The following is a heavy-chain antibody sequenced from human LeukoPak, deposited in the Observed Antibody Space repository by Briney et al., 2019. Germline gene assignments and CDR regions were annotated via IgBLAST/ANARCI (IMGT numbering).Heavy chain of an antibody. CDR3: TSNHDSSGYTPDY. D-gene: IGHD3-22*01. CDR1: GFTFCYYA. Sequence: GGSLRLSCTASGFTFCYYAMSWIRQAPGKGLEWVGFIRTKTYGGTTEYAASMKGRFTISRDDSRSIAYLQMNSLKTEDTALYYCTSNHDSSGYTPDYWGQGTLVTVSS. CDR2: IRTKTYGGTT. J-gene: IGHJ4*02. V-gene: IGHV3-49*03.